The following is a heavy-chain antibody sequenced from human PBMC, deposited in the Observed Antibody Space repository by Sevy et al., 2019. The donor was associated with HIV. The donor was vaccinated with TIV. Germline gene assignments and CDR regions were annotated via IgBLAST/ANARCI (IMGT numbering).Heavy chain of an antibody. CDR1: GFTVSGNY. J-gene: IGHJ6*02. CDR3: ARDRYYDASGYYYYYYGMDV. Sequence: GGSLRLSCEASGFTVSGNYMAWVRLAPGNGLEWVSLIDSGGSTYYADSVKGRFTISRDNAKNTLYLQMNPLRAEDTAVYFCARDRYYDASGYYYYYYGMDVSGQGTSVTVSS. D-gene: IGHD3-22*01. CDR2: IDSGGST. V-gene: IGHV3-66*01.